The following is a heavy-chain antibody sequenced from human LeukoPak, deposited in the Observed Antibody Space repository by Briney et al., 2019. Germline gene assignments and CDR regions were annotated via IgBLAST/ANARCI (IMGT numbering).Heavy chain of an antibody. CDR3: ASSKWSAAGNYYYYMDV. D-gene: IGHD6-13*01. J-gene: IGHJ6*03. CDR2: ISAFNGNT. Sequence: ASVKVSCKASGYTFTSYGVSWVRQAPGQGLEWMGWISAFNGNTKYAQKFQGRVTMPTDTSTNPAYMELRSLRSDDTAVYYCASSKWSAAGNYYYYMDVWGKGTTVTVSS. CDR1: GYTFTSYG. V-gene: IGHV1-18*01.